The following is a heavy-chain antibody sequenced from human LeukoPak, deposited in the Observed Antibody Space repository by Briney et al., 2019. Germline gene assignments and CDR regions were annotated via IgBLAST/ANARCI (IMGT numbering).Heavy chain of an antibody. J-gene: IGHJ4*02. CDR2: IWYDGSYK. V-gene: IGHV3-33*01. D-gene: IGHD2-21*01. CDR1: GFTFSSYG. Sequence: GGSLRLSCAASGFTFSSYGMHWVRQAPGKGLEWVAVIWYDGSYKYYADSVKGRFTISRDNSKNTLYLQMNSLRAEDTAVYYCARERFHDYWGQGTLVTLSS. CDR3: ARERFHDY.